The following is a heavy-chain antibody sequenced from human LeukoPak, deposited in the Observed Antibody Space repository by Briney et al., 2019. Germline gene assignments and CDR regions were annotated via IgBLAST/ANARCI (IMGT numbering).Heavy chain of an antibody. V-gene: IGHV4-59*12. Sequence: SETLSLTCTVPGGSISSYYWSWIRPRPGQGLEWIGYIYYSGSTNYNISLKRRATISVETSKKQFSLKLSSITCDATAVHYCARGFTASSSLYDYWGQGTLVTVSS. CDR1: GGSISSYY. J-gene: IGHJ4*02. CDR3: ARGFTASSSLYDY. CDR2: IYYSGST. D-gene: IGHD6-13*01.